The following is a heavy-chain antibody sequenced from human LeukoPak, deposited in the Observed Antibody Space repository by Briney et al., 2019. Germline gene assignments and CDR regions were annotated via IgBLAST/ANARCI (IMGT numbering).Heavy chain of an antibody. Sequence: ASVKVSCKASGYTFTSYDVNWVRQAAGQGLGWMAWMNPNTGKSGYAQRFQGRVTMTRDTSIDTAYLELSSLGSEDTAVYYCARKTCTSTSCLHPWGQGTLVTVSS. D-gene: IGHD2-2*01. CDR1: GYTFTSYD. V-gene: IGHV1-8*01. CDR3: ARKTCTSTSCLHP. J-gene: IGHJ5*02. CDR2: MNPNTGKS.